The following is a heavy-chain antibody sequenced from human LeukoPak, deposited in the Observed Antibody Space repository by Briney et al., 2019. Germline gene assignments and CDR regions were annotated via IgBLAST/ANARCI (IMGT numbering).Heavy chain of an antibody. V-gene: IGHV1-24*01. CDR1: GYTLTELS. Sequence: ASVKVPCKVSGYTLTELSMHWVRQAPGKGLEWMGGFDPEDGETIYAQKFQGRVTMTEDTSTNTAYMELSSLRSEDTAVYYCATDRSIAVAGTGGYFDYWGQGTLVTVSS. D-gene: IGHD6-19*01. CDR3: ATDRSIAVAGTGGYFDY. J-gene: IGHJ4*02. CDR2: FDPEDGET.